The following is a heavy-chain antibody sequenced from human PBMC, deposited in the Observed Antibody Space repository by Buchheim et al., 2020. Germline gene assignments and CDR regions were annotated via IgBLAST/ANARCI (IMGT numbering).Heavy chain of an antibody. CDR1: GFTFSDYY. CDR3: ARALVDAKQYSSSWYPYYFVMDV. J-gene: IGHJ6*02. Sequence: QVQLVESGGGLVKPGGSLRLSCAASGFTFSDYYMSWIRQAPGKGLEWVSYISDSSSYTNHADSLKGRFTISRDNAKNSLYLQMNSLRAEDTAVYYCARALVDAKQYSSSWYPYYFVMDVWGQGTT. CDR2: ISDSSSYT. D-gene: IGHD6-13*01. V-gene: IGHV3-11*05.